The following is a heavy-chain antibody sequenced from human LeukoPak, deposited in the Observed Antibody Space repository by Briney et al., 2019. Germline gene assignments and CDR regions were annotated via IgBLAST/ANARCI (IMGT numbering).Heavy chain of an antibody. CDR2: ISGSGGST. D-gene: IGHD3/OR15-3a*01. J-gene: IGHJ4*02. CDR1: GFTVSSNY. Sequence: GGSLRLSCAASGFTVSSNYMSWVRQAPGKGLEWVSAISGSGGSTSYADSVKGRFTISRDNSKNTLYLHMKSLRAEDTAVYYCAKAIWTDYLLSYFDYWGQGTLVTGSS. CDR3: AKAIWTDYLLSYFDY. V-gene: IGHV3-23*01.